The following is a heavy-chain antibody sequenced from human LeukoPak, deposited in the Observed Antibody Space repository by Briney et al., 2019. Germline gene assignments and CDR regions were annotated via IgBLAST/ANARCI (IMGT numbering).Heavy chain of an antibody. V-gene: IGHV3-53*01. D-gene: IGHD6-13*01. CDR2: IYSGGST. J-gene: IGHJ4*02. Sequence: GGSLRLSCAASGFTVSSSDMSWVRQAPGKGLEWVSVIYSGGSTYYADSVKGRFTISRDNSKNTLYLQMNSLRAEDTAVYYCARDRRQAGMGFDYWGQGTLVTVSS. CDR1: GFTVSSSD. CDR3: ARDRRQAGMGFDY.